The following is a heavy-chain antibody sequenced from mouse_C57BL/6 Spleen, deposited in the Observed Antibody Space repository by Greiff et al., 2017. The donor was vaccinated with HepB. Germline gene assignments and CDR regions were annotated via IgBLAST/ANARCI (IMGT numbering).Heavy chain of an antibody. D-gene: IGHD1-1*02. CDR3: ARSMVYFDY. Sequence: DVKLQESGPGLVKPSQSLSLTCSVTGYSITSGYYWNWIRQFPGNKLEWMGYISYDGSNNYNPSLKNRISITRDTSKNQFFLKLNSVTTEDTATYYCARSMVYFDYWGQGTTLTVSS. CDR1: GYSITSGYY. V-gene: IGHV3-6*01. J-gene: IGHJ2*01. CDR2: ISYDGSN.